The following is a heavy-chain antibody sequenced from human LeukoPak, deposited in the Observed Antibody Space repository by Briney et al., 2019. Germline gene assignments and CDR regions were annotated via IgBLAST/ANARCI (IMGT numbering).Heavy chain of an antibody. Sequence: GASVKVSCKASGYTFTGYYMHWVRQAPGQGLEWMGWINPNSGDTNYAEKFQGRVTMTRDTSIGTAYMDLRRLRSDDTAVYYCARDYSSSSGYFDYWGQGTLVTVSS. CDR2: INPNSGDT. J-gene: IGHJ4*02. V-gene: IGHV1-2*02. CDR1: GYTFTGYY. CDR3: ARDYSSSSGYFDY. D-gene: IGHD6-6*01.